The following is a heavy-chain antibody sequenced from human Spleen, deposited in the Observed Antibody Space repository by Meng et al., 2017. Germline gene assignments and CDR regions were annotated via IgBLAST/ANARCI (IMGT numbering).Heavy chain of an antibody. Sequence: EVHSVESEGDLVKPGGSLRLYCAASGFYFNNAWMSWVRQAPGKGLEWVGRIKSNTDGGTAEYAAPVTGRFTISRDDSKSTLYLQLSGLTTDDTGVYYCTWDDKAVSDYWGQGTLVTVSS. CDR2: IKSNTDGGTA. CDR1: GFYFNNAW. V-gene: IGHV3-15*01. D-gene: IGHD3-9*01. CDR3: TWDDKAVSDY. J-gene: IGHJ4*02.